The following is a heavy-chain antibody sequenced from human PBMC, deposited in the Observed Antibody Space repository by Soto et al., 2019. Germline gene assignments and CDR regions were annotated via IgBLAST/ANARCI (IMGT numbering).Heavy chain of an antibody. CDR3: ARGGLEPFDH. CDR2: IGDYGRI. J-gene: IGHJ4*02. Sequence: GGSLRLSCAASGFTFGNYWMHWVRQAPGKGLVWVSRIGDYGRINYADSVKDRFIISRDDARSELYLQLNDLRVEDTATYYCARGGLEPFDHWGQGALVTVSS. CDR1: GFTFGNYW. V-gene: IGHV3-74*01. D-gene: IGHD1-1*01.